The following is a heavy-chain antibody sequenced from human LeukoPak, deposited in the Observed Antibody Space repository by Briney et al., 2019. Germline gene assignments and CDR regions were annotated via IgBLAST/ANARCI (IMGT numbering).Heavy chain of an antibody. CDR2: ISAYNGNT. J-gene: IGHJ5*02. V-gene: IGHV1-18*01. D-gene: IGHD2-15*01. CDR1: GYTFTSYG. Sequence: ASVKVSCKASGYTFTSYGISWVRQAPGQGLEWMGWISAYNGNTNYAQKLRGRVTMTTDTSTSTAYMELRSLRSDDTAVYYCAREVVVVVAATGYNWFDPWGQGTLVTVSS. CDR3: AREVVVVVAATGYNWFDP.